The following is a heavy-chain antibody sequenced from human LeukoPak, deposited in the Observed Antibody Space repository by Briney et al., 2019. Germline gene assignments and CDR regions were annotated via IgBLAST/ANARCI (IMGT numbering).Heavy chain of an antibody. D-gene: IGHD1-26*01. CDR1: GFTFSSYA. CDR2: ISYDGSNK. J-gene: IGHJ4*02. Sequence: GRSLRLSCAASGFTFSSYAMRWVRQAPGKGLEWVAVISYDGSNKYYADSVEGRFTISRDNSKNTLYLQMNSLRAEDTAVYYCAKGGSYWPGWGQGTLVTVSS. CDR3: AKGGSYWPG. V-gene: IGHV3-30-3*01.